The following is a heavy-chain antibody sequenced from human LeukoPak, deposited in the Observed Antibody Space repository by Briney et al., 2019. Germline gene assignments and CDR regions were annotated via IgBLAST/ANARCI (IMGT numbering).Heavy chain of an antibody. CDR2: IYTSGST. D-gene: IGHD3-10*01. J-gene: IGHJ4*02. CDR3: ASFNYGSGRIDY. CDR1: GGPISSGSYY. Sequence: PSETLSLTCTVSGGPISSGSYYWSWIRQPAGKGLEWIGRIYTSGSTNYNPSLKSRVTISVDTSKNQFSLKLSSVTAADTAVYYCASFNYGSGRIDYWGQGTLVTVSS. V-gene: IGHV4-61*02.